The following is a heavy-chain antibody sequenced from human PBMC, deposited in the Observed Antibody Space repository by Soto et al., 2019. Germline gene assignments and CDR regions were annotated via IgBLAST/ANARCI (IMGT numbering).Heavy chain of an antibody. D-gene: IGHD2-2*01. CDR1: GFTFSSSK. Sequence: EVQLVESGGGLVQPGGSLRLSCVASGFTFSSSKMYWVRQAPGKGLEWVSYIHPAGQPIFYADSVKGRFTISRDNAKNSLYLQMNSLRAEDTAVYYCARRGSSWGQGTMVTVSS. CDR3: ARRGSS. V-gene: IGHV3-48*03. CDR2: IHPAGQPI. J-gene: IGHJ3*01.